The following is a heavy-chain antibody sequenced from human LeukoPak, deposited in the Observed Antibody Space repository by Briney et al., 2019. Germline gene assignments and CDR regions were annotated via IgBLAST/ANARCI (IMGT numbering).Heavy chain of an antibody. V-gene: IGHV4-61*02. CDR2: IYTSGST. CDR1: GYSISSGYF. CDR3: ARNSCPSGSCYDNRGYFDY. Sequence: SETLSLTCTVSGYSISSGYFWGWIRQPAGKGLEWIGRIYTSGSTNYNPSLKSRITISVDTSKNQFSLKLSSVTAADTAVYYCARNSCPSGSCYDNRGYFDYWGQGTLVTVSS. D-gene: IGHD2-15*01. J-gene: IGHJ4*02.